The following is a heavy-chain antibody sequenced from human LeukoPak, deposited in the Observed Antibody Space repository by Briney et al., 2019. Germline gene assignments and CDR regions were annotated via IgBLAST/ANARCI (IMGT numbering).Heavy chain of an antibody. D-gene: IGHD6-19*01. J-gene: IGHJ3*01. CDR2: IYSSGST. CDR3: ARVRSGAFDF. V-gene: IGHV4-4*07. Sequence: WXXIRXPAGKGLEWIGRIYSSGSTNYNPSLQSRVTMSVDTSTNHFSLKLSSMTAADTAVYYCARVRSGAFDFWGQGTMVXVS.